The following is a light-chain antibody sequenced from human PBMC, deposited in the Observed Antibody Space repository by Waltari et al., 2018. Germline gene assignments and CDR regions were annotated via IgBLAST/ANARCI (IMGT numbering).Light chain of an antibody. CDR2: KAS. V-gene: IGKV1-5*03. Sequence: DFQMTQSPSTLSASVGDRVTITCRASQSISNWLAWYQQKPGKAPKLLPYKASTLEMDVPSRFSCSGSGTEFTLTISSLQPDAFATYYCQQYNSYSFLTFGGGTKVEIK. CDR3: QQYNSYSFLT. J-gene: IGKJ4*01. CDR1: QSISNW.